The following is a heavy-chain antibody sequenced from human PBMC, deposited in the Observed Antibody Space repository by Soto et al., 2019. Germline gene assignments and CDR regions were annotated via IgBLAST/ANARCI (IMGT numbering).Heavy chain of an antibody. CDR3: ARVRWGRYCSSTSCRYNWFDP. Sequence: SETLSLTCTVSGDSVSSASFYWIWIRQAPGKGLEWIGEINHSGSTNYNPSLKSRVTISVDTSKNQFSLKLSSVTAADTAVYYCARVRWGRYCSSTSCRYNWFDPWGQGTMVTVYS. D-gene: IGHD2-2*01. V-gene: IGHV4-61*01. CDR1: GDSVSSASFY. CDR2: INHSGST. J-gene: IGHJ5*02.